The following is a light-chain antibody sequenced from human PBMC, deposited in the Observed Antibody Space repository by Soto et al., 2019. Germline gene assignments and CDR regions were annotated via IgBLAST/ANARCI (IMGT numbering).Light chain of an antibody. CDR1: SSNIGAGYD. CDR3: QSYDSSLSAWV. V-gene: IGLV1-40*01. CDR2: GDN. J-gene: IGLJ3*02. Sequence: QPVLTQPPSVSGAPGQRVTISCTGSSSNIGAGYDVHWYQQLPGTAPKLLIYGDNNRPSGVPDRFSGSKSGTSASLAITGLQDDDEADYYCQSYDSSLSAWVFGGGTKLTVL.